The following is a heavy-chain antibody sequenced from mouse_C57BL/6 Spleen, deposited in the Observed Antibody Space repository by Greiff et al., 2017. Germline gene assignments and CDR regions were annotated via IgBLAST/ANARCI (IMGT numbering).Heavy chain of an antibody. CDR3: ARDRITTGSSLGGFAY. CDR1: GFTFSSYA. D-gene: IGHD1-1*01. CDR2: ISDGGSYT. J-gene: IGHJ3*01. V-gene: IGHV5-4*01. Sequence: EVQLVESGGGLVKPGGSLKLSCAASGFTFSSYAMSWVRQTPEKRLEWVATISDGGSYTYYPDNVKGRFTISRDNAKNNLYLQMSHLKSEDTAMYYCARDRITTGSSLGGFAYWGQGTLVTVSA.